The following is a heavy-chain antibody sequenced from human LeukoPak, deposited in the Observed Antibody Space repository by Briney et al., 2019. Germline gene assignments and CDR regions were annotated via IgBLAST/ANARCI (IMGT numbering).Heavy chain of an antibody. CDR2: INHSGST. V-gene: IGHV4-34*01. J-gene: IGHJ5*02. CDR1: GGSFSGYY. Sequence: SETLSLTCAVYGGSFSGYYWSWIRQPPGNGLEWIGEINHSGSTNYNPSLKSRVTISVDTSKNQFSLKLSSVTAADTAVYYCARGIVVVPAAIGRWFDPWGQGTLVTVSS. D-gene: IGHD2-2*02. CDR3: ARGIVVVPAAIGRWFDP.